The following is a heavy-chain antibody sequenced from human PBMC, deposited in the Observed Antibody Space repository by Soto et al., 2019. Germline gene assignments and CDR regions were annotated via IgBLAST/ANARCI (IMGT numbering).Heavy chain of an antibody. J-gene: IGHJ4*02. Sequence: EVQLLESGGGLVQPGGSLRLSCAASGFTFSSYAMSWVRQAPGKGLEWVSAISGSGGSTYYADSVKGRFTISRDNSKNTLYRQTNSLRAEDTAVYYCAKGSTMIVAGSFDYWGQGTLVTVSS. D-gene: IGHD3-22*01. CDR1: GFTFSSYA. V-gene: IGHV3-23*01. CDR3: AKGSTMIVAGSFDY. CDR2: ISGSGGST.